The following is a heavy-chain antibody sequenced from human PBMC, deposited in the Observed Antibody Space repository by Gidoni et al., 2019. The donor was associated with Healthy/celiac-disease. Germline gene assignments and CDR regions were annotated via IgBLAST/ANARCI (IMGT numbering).Heavy chain of an antibody. Sequence: QTTLKEAGPTLVKPTQTLTLTGTFSGCSLSTSGVGVGWIRQPPGKALAWLALIYCNDDKRYSPSLKSRLTITKNTYKNQVVLTMTNMDPVDTATYSCSHRPVGGNSDLYFDYWGQGTLVTVSS. CDR3: SHRPVGGNSDLYFDY. V-gene: IGHV2-5*01. CDR1: GCSLSTSGVG. D-gene: IGHD2-21*02. CDR2: IYCNDDK. J-gene: IGHJ4*02.